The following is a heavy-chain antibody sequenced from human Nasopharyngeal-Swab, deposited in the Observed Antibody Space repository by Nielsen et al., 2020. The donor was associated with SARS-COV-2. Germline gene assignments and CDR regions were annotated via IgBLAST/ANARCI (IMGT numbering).Heavy chain of an antibody. CDR3: ARRETKQWLVPVGYFDL. CDR2: IYYSGST. Sequence: WIRQPPGKGLEWIGNIYYSGSTYYNPSLKSRVTISVDTSKNQFSLKLSSVTAADTAVYYCARRETKQWLVPVGYFDLWGRGTLVTVSS. D-gene: IGHD6-19*01. V-gene: IGHV4-39*01. J-gene: IGHJ2*01.